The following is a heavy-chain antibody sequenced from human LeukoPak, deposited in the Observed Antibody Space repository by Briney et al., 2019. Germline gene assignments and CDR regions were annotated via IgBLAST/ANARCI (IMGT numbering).Heavy chain of an antibody. CDR3: ARDYRYSYGVDV. Sequence: SVKVSCKASGFTFTRSAMQWVRQARGQRLEWIGWIVVGSGNTKYAQKFQERVTITRDMSTGTAYMELSSLRAEDTAVYYCARDYRYSYGVDVWGKGTTVTVSS. V-gene: IGHV1-58*02. D-gene: IGHD5-18*01. J-gene: IGHJ6*04. CDR2: IVVGSGNT. CDR1: GFTFTRSA.